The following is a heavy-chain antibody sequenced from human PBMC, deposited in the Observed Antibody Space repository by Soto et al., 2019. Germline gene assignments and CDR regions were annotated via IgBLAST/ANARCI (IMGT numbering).Heavy chain of an antibody. D-gene: IGHD6-19*01. CDR2: ISGSGGST. CDR1: GFTFSDYA. J-gene: IGHJ4*02. CDR3: AKALVVGGTSPPADN. V-gene: IGHV3-23*01. Sequence: PGGSLRLSCAASGFTFSDYAMSWVRQAPGKGLEWVSSISGSGGSTYYADSVKGRLTISRDNSRNTLYLQMNSPRAEYTAVYHCAKALVVGGTSPPADNWGQGTLVTVSS.